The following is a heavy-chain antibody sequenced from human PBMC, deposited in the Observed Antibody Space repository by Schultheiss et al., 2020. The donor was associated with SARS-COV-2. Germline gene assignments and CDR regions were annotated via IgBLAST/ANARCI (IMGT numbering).Heavy chain of an antibody. CDR3: ARDASSARADY. V-gene: IGHV3-74*01. D-gene: IGHD5-18*01. CDR2: INSDGSDT. CDR1: GFTFSDYW. J-gene: IGHJ4*02. Sequence: GGSLRLSCAASGFTFSDYWMHWVRQAPGKGLVWVSHINSDGSDTTYADSVKGRFTISRDNAKNTLYLQMNSLRAEDTAVYYCARDASSARADYWGQGTLVTVSS.